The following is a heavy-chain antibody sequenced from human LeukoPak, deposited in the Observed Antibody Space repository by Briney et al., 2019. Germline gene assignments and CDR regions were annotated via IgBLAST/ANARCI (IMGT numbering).Heavy chain of an antibody. CDR2: IYYSGST. D-gene: IGHD3-22*01. J-gene: IGHJ4*02. Sequence: SSETLSLTCTVSGGSISSGGYYWSWIRQHPGKGLEWIGYIYYSGSTYYNPSLKSRVTISVDTSKNQFSLKLSSVTAADTAVYYCARGGYYDSSGCYYFDYWGQGTLVTVSS. CDR1: GGSISSGGYY. CDR3: ARGGYYDSSGCYYFDY. V-gene: IGHV4-31*03.